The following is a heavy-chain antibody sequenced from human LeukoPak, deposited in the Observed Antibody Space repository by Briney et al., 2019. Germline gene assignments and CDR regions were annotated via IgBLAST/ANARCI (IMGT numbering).Heavy chain of an antibody. D-gene: IGHD5-24*01. V-gene: IGHV4-31*02. Sequence: SWIRQHPGKGLEWIGFIYYSGSAYYNPSLKSRVSISIDTSKNQFSLTLNSVTAADTAVYYCARRSDFFDYWGQGTLVTVSS. CDR3: ARRSDFFDY. CDR2: IYYSGSA. J-gene: IGHJ4*02.